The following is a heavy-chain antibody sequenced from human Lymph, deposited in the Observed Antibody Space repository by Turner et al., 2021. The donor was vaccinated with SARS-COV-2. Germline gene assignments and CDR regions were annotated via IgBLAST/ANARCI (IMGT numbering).Heavy chain of an antibody. V-gene: IGHV4-59*01. CDR2: SYYRGST. J-gene: IGHJ4*02. CDR1: GGSISHSY. D-gene: IGHD5-12*01. CDR3: ARARWLRGEVDY. Sequence: QVQLQESGPGLVKPSETLSHLCSVSGGSISHSYWRWIRQPPGKGLECIGYSYYRGSTNDNPPLKSRGNIAVDTAKNQVSRKLSSVTAADTAVYYCARARWLRGEVDYWGQGTLVTVSS.